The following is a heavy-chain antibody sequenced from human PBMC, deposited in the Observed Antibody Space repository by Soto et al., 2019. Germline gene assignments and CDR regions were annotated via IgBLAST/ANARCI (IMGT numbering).Heavy chain of an antibody. V-gene: IGHV3-23*01. CDR1: GFTFSNYA. D-gene: IGHD3-9*01. J-gene: IGHJ4*02. Sequence: VQLLESGGGLVQPGGSLRLSCAASGFTFSNYAMSWVRQAPGKGLEWVSGMSNSGSRTYYADSVKGRFIISRDNSKNTLYLQMNSLRPEDTAVYYGAEAYFDILTGYFGDYWGQGTLGSVAS. CDR3: AEAYFDILTGYFGDY. CDR2: MSNSGSRT.